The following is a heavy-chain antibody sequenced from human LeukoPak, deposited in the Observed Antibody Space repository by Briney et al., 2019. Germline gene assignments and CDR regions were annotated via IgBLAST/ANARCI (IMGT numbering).Heavy chain of an antibody. CDR1: GFSFATYG. D-gene: IGHD1-1*01. CDR2: IRYDGNKE. V-gene: IGHV3-30*02. J-gene: IGHJ4*02. CDR3: ARDVNLKQLAD. Sequence: PGGSLRLSCVASGFSFATYGMHWVRQAPGKGLVWVAIIRYDGNKEDYADSVKGRFTVSRDNSRNTLYLQMNSLRPEDTAVYYCARDVNLKQLADWGQGTLVTVSS.